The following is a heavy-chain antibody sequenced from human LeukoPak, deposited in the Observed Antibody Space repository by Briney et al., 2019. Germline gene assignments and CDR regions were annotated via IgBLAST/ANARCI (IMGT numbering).Heavy chain of an antibody. CDR3: ARGKYSSSPYYYYMDV. D-gene: IGHD6-6*01. J-gene: IGHJ6*03. V-gene: IGHV1-8*03. Sequence: GASVKVSCKASGYTFTSYDINWVRQATGQGLEWMGWMNPNSGNTGYAQKFQGRVTITRNTSISTAYMELSSLRSEDTAVYYCARGKYSSSPYYYYMDVWGKGTTVTVSS. CDR2: MNPNSGNT. CDR1: GYTFTSYD.